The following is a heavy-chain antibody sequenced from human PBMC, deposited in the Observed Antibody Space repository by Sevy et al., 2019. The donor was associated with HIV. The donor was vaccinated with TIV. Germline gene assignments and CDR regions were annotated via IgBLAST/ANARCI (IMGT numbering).Heavy chain of an antibody. Sequence: ASVKVSCKVFGYTLSELSMHWVRQTPGKGLEWMGSFDPEDGETIYAQKFQGRVAMTEDTSTDTAYMELRSLRSEDTXXXXXXXXXXXXXXSGYPFDYWGQGTLVTVSS. J-gene: IGHJ4*02. D-gene: IGHD5-12*01. CDR1: GYTLSELS. CDR2: FDPEDGET. V-gene: IGHV1-24*01. CDR3: XXXXXXXXXSGYPFDY.